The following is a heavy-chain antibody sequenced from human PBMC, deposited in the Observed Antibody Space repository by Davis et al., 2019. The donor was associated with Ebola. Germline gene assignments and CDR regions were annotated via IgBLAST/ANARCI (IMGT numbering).Heavy chain of an antibody. D-gene: IGHD5-18*01. V-gene: IGHV5-51*01. J-gene: IGHJ4*02. CDR3: ARRAPVDTAMANFDY. CDR1: GYSFTSYW. Sequence: GESLKISCKGSGYSFTSYWIGWVRQMPGKGLEWMGIIYPGDSDTRYSPSFQGQVTISADKSISTAYLQWSSLKASDTAMYYCARRAPVDTAMANFDYWGQGTLVTVSS. CDR2: IYPGDSDT.